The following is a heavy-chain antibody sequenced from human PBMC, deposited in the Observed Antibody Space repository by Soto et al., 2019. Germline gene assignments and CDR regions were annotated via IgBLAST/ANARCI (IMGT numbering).Heavy chain of an antibody. J-gene: IGHJ5*02. CDR2: ISSSSSTI. D-gene: IGHD5-12*01. V-gene: IGHV3-48*01. CDR1: GFTFSSYS. Sequence: EVQLVESGGGLVQPGGSLRLSCAASGFTFSSYSMNWVRQAPGKGLEWVSYISSSSSTIYYADSVKGRFTISRDNAKNSLYLQMNRLSAEDTAVYYWARREYSGYDAWGQGTLVTVSS. CDR3: ARREYSGYDA.